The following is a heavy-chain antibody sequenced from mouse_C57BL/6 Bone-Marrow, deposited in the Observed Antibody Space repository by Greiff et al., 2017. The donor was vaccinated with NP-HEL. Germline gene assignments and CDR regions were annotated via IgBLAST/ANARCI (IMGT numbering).Heavy chain of an antibody. CDR1: GFNIKDDY. D-gene: IGHD1-1*01. CDR3: THYYYGSSGYFDY. J-gene: IGHJ2*01. CDR2: IDPENGDT. Sequence: EVKLMESGAELVRPGASVKLSCTASGFNIKDDYMHWVKQRPEQGLEWIGWIDPENGDTEYASKFQGKATITADTSSNTAYLQLSSLTSEDTAVYYCTHYYYGSSGYFDYWGQGTTLTVSS. V-gene: IGHV14-4*01.